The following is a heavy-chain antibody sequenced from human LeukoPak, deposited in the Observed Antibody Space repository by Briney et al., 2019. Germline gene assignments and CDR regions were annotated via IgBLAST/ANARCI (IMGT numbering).Heavy chain of an antibody. V-gene: IGHV1-8*01. CDR3: ARGQGLSSGWYLVKLGYYYYYMDV. D-gene: IGHD6-19*01. J-gene: IGHJ6*03. Sequence: ASEKVSCKASGYTFTSYDINWVRQAPGQGLEWMGCINPNSGNTAYAQKFQSRVTMTRNNSISTAYMELSSLRSEDTAVYYCARGQGLSSGWYLVKLGYYYYYMDVWGKGTTVTISS. CDR1: GYTFTSYD. CDR2: INPNSGNT.